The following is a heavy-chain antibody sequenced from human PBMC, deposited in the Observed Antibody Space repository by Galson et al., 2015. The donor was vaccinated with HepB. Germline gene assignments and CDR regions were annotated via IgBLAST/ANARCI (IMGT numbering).Heavy chain of an antibody. CDR3: ARHTFVPGYSSSEGAFDI. Sequence: ETLSLTCTVSGGSISSSSYYWGWIRQPPGKGLEWIGSIYYSGSTYYNPSLKSRVTISVDTSKNQFSLKLSSVTAADTAVYYCARHTFVPGYSSSEGAFDIWGQGTMVTVSS. CDR1: GGSISSSSYY. J-gene: IGHJ3*02. CDR2: IYYSGST. D-gene: IGHD6-19*01. V-gene: IGHV4-39*01.